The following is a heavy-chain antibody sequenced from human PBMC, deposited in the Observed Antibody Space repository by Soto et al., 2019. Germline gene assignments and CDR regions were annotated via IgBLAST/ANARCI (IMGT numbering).Heavy chain of an antibody. Sequence: GGSLRLSCAASGFTFDDYAMHWVRQAPGKGLEWVSGISWNSGSIGYADSVKGRFTISRDNAKNSLYLQMNSLRAEDTALYYCAKALNVPALEAAPHDAFDIWGQGTMVTVSS. CDR2: ISWNSGSI. CDR3: AKALNVPALEAAPHDAFDI. V-gene: IGHV3-9*01. CDR1: GFTFDDYA. J-gene: IGHJ3*02. D-gene: IGHD2-15*01.